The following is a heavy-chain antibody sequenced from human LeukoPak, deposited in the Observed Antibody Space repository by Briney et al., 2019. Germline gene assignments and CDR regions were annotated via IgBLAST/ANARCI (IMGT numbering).Heavy chain of an antibody. CDR3: ASNDRRYCSSTSCYGPGY. V-gene: IGHV3-11*03. CDR2: ISSSSSSYT. Sequence: GGSLRLSCAASGFTFSDYYMSWIRQAPGKGLEWVSYISSSSSSYTNYADSLNGRFTISRENAKNSLYMKMNSLRAEDTAVYYCASNDRRYCSSTSCYGPGYWGEGTLVTVSS. J-gene: IGHJ4*02. CDR1: GFTFSDYY. D-gene: IGHD2-2*01.